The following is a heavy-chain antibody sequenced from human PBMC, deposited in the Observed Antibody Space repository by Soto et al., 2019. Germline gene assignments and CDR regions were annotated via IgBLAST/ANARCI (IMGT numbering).Heavy chain of an antibody. J-gene: IGHJ5*02. CDR3: ARPRVGVCSGGSCYWFDP. V-gene: IGHV1-3*01. Sequence: ASVKVSCKASGYTFTSYAMHWVRQAPGQRLEWMGWINAGNSNTKYSQKFQGRVTITRDTSASTAYMELSSLRSEDTAVYYCARPRVGVCSGGSCYWFDPWGQGTLVTVSS. D-gene: IGHD2-15*01. CDR2: INAGNSNT. CDR1: GYTFTSYA.